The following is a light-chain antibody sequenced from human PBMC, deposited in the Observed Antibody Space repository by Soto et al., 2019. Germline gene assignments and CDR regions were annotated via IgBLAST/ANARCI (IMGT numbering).Light chain of an antibody. CDR2: DVA. CDR1: SSDVGRYNF. CDR3: SSYTGSTSLVYV. J-gene: IGLJ1*01. V-gene: IGLV2-14*03. Sequence: QSALAQPASVSGSPGQSISISCTGTSSDVGRYNFVSWYQQRPGKAPKLIIYDVANRPSGVSTRFSGSKSGNTASLTISGLQAEDEADYYCSSYTGSTSLVYVFGTGTKLTAL.